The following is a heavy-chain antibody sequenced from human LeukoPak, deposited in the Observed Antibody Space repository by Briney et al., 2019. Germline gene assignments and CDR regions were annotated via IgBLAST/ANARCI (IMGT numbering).Heavy chain of an antibody. D-gene: IGHD1-26*01. CDR3: ARKPWESRYVGGAFDI. V-gene: IGHV3-48*04. CDR2: ISSSGSTI. J-gene: IGHJ3*02. Sequence: AGGSLRLSCTVSGFTVSSNSMSWVRQAPGKGLEWVSYISSSGSTIYYADSVKGRFTISRDNAKNSLYLQMNSLRAEDTAVYYCARKPWESRYVGGAFDIWGQGTMVTVSS. CDR1: GFTVSSNS.